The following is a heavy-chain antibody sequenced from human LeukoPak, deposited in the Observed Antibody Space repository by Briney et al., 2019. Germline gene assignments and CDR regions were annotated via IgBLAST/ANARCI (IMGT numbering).Heavy chain of an antibody. J-gene: IGHJ4*02. CDR1: GCTFTSYG. CDR3: AVTLRGYSSGWYQDLYDC. Sequence: ASVKVSCKASGCTFTSYGISWVRQAPGQGLEWMGWISAYNGNTNYAQKLQGRVTMTTDTSTSTAYMELRSLRSDDTAVYYCAVTLRGYSSGWYQDLYDCWGQGTLVTVSS. D-gene: IGHD6-19*01. V-gene: IGHV1-18*01. CDR2: ISAYNGNT.